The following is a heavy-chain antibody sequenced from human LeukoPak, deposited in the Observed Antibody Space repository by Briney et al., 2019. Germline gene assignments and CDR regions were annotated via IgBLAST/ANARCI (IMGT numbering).Heavy chain of an antibody. J-gene: IGHJ5*02. CDR3: AVNYYDSSGTIWFDP. CDR2: IYYSGST. V-gene: IGHV4-59*01. Sequence: SETLSLTCTVSGGSISSYYWSWIRQPPGKGLEWIGYIYYSGSTNYNPSLKSRVTISVDTSKNQFSLKLSSVTAADTAVYYCAVNYYDSSGTIWFDPWGQGTLVTVSS. CDR1: GGSISSYY. D-gene: IGHD3-22*01.